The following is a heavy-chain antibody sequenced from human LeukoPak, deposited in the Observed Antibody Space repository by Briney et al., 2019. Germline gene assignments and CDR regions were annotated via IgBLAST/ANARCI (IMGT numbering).Heavy chain of an antibody. CDR1: GFTFSGSA. V-gene: IGHV3-73*01. Sequence: GGSLRLSCTASGFTFSGSAMHWVRQASGKGLEWVGRIRSKANSYATVYAASVKGRFTISRDDSKNTAYLQMNSLKTEDTAVYYCTRDLAYDSSGYYYHDAFDIWGQGTMVTVSS. CDR2: IRSKANSYAT. D-gene: IGHD3-22*01. CDR3: TRDLAYDSSGYYYHDAFDI. J-gene: IGHJ3*02.